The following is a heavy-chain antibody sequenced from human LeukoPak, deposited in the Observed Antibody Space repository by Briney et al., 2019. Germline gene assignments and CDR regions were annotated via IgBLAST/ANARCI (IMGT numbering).Heavy chain of an antibody. CDR1: GGSISSSSYY. V-gene: IGHV4-39*01. J-gene: IGHJ4*02. Sequence: SETLSLTCTVSGGSISSSSYYWGWIRQPPGKGLEWTGRIYYSGSTYYNPSLKSRVTISVDTSKNQISLKLSSVTAADTAVYYCARRRGYYFDYWGQGTLVTVSS. D-gene: IGHD3-10*01. CDR3: ARRRGYYFDY. CDR2: IYYSGST.